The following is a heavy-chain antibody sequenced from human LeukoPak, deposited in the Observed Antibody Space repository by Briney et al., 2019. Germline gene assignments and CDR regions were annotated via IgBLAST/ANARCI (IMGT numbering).Heavy chain of an antibody. V-gene: IGHV3-15*01. J-gene: IGHJ4*02. CDR2: IKSKTDGETT. Sequence: GGSLRLSCAASGFTFSNAWMSWVRQAPGKGLEWVGRIKSKTDGETTDYAAPVKGRFTISRDDSKNTLYLQMNSLKTEDTAVYYCTTARKPHGSGSYYSLPWGQGTLVTVSS. D-gene: IGHD3-10*01. CDR3: TTARKPHGSGSYYSLP. CDR1: GFTFSNAW.